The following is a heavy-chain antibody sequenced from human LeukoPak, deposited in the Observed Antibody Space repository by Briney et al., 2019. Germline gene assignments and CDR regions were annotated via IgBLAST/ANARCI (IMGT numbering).Heavy chain of an antibody. J-gene: IGHJ4*02. CDR3: ARPGDSSGYPMYYFDY. Sequence: GQSLKISGKGSGYSFPTYWIGWVRQMPGKGLGWMGIIYPGDSDTRYSPSFQGQVTISADKSIRTAYLQWSSLKASDTAMYYCARPGDSSGYPMYYFDYWGQGTLVTVSS. V-gene: IGHV5-51*01. D-gene: IGHD3-22*01. CDR1: GYSFPTYW. CDR2: IYPGDSDT.